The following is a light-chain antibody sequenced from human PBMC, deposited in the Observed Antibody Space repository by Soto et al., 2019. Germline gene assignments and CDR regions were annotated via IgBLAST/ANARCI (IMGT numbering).Light chain of an antibody. V-gene: IGLV1-44*01. CDR2: SND. CDR3: AAWDDSLNGWV. J-gene: IGLJ3*02. CDR1: SSNIGTNA. Sequence: QSVLTQPPSASGTPGQRVTISCSGSSSNIGTNAVNWYHQFPGTAPKLLIHSNDQRPSGVPDRVSGSKSGTSASLAISDLQSEDEADYYCAAWDDSLNGWVFGGGTKLTVL.